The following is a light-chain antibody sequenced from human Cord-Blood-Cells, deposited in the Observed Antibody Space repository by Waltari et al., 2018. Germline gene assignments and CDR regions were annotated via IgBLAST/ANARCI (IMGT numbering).Light chain of an antibody. Sequence: QSALTQPASVSGSPGQSITIPCTGTSSDVGSYNLVSWYQQHPGKPPKHMIYEGSKRPSGVSNRFSGSKSGNTAYLTISGLQAEDEADYYCCSYAGSSTWVFGGGTKLTVL. CDR3: CSYAGSSTWV. CDR1: SSDVGSYNL. J-gene: IGLJ3*02. V-gene: IGLV2-23*01. CDR2: EGS.